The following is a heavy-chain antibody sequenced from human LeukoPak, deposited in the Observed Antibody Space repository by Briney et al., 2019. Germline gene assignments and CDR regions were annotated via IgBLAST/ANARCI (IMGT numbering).Heavy chain of an antibody. Sequence: ASVKVSCKVSGYTLTELSMHWVRQAPGKGLEWMGGFDPEDGETIYAQKFQGRVTMTEDTSTDTAYMELSSLRSEDMAVYYCARGGITIFGVGNYYYYGMDVWGQGATVTVSS. CDR2: FDPEDGET. CDR3: ARGGITIFGVGNYYYYGMDV. CDR1: GYTLTELS. V-gene: IGHV1-24*01. J-gene: IGHJ6*02. D-gene: IGHD3-3*01.